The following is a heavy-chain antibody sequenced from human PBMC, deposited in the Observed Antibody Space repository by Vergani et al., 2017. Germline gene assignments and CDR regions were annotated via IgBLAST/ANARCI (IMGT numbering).Heavy chain of an antibody. CDR2: IYYSGST. CDR1: GGSISSYY. V-gene: IGHV4-59*01. D-gene: IGHD2-15*01. CDR3: ARGSGYCSGGSCYLGYYYYMDV. Sequence: QVQLQESGPGLVKPSETLSLTCTVSGGSISSYYWSWIRQPPGKGLEWIGDIYYSGSTNYNPSLKSRVTISVDTSKNQFSLKLSSVTAADTAVYYCARGSGYCSGGSCYLGYYYYMDVWGKGP. J-gene: IGHJ6*03.